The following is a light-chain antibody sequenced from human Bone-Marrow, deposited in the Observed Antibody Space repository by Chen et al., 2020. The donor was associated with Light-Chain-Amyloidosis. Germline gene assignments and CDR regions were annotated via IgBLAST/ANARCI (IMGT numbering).Light chain of an antibody. CDR1: NIGSTS. J-gene: IGLJ3*02. Sequence: SYVLTQPSSVSVAPGQTATIACGGNNIGSTSVHWYQQPPGQAPLLVVYDDSDRPSGIPERESGANSGNTATLTISRVEAGDEADYYCQVWDRSSDRPVLGGGTKLTVL. CDR3: QVWDRSSDRPV. CDR2: DDS. V-gene: IGLV3-21*02.